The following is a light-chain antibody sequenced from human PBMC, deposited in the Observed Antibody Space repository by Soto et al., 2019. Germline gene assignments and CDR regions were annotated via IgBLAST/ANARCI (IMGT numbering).Light chain of an antibody. CDR2: GVS. V-gene: IGKV3-20*01. CDR3: QQFGTSSLVT. Sequence: EIVLTQSPGTLSLSPGERATLSCRASQSVNTKYLAWYQQKPGQAPRLLISGVSSRATGFPDRFSGSGSGTDFSLTISRVEPEDFAVYYCQQFGTSSLVTFGPGTKVDIK. CDR1: QSVNTKY. J-gene: IGKJ3*01.